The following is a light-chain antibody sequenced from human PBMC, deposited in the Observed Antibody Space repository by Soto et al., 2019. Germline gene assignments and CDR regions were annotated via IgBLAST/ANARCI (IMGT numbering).Light chain of an antibody. J-gene: IGKJ4*01. CDR1: QTITFNF. CDR3: QHYGDSNPT. Sequence: IVLTQSPVTLSLSPGEVATLSCGASQTITFNFLAWYQQKPGLAPRLLVYDASIRADGIPDRFSGSVSGTDFTLTISRLEPEDFAMYCCQHYGDSNPTFGGGTRVEI. V-gene: IGKV3D-20*01. CDR2: DAS.